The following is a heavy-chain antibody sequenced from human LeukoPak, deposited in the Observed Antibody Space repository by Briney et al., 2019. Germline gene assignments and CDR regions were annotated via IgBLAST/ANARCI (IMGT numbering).Heavy chain of an antibody. V-gene: IGHV3-23*01. J-gene: IGHJ4*02. CDR2: ISADGAGT. D-gene: IGHD3-22*01. CDR3: VYLDSSGYYYGRLRY. CDR1: GFTFSSHA. Sequence: PGGSLRLSCAASGFTFSSHALSRVRQTPGKGLESVSSISADGAGTLYADSVKGRFNISRDNSKNTVYLQMSSLGAEDTAVYFCVYLDSSGYYYGRLRYWGQGTPVTVSS.